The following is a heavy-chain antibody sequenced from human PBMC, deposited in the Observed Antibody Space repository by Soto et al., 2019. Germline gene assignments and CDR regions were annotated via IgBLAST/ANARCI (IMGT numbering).Heavy chain of an antibody. CDR1: GCTFANAW. V-gene: IGHV3-15*01. D-gene: IGHD2-15*01. Sequence: EVQLVESGGGLVKPGGSLRLSCAASGCTFANAWMSWFRQAPGKGLEWVGRVKSNSDGGTTDYAAPVKGRFTISRDDSKNTLYLQMTSLEIEDTAIYYCNTCSRGNCHGAVEAWGKGAAVSVSS. CDR2: VKSNSDGGTT. CDR3: NTCSRGNCHGAVEA. J-gene: IGHJ6*04.